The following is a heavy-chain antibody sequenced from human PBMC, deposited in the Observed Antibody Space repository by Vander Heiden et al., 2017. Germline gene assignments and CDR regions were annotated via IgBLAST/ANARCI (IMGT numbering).Heavy chain of an antibody. CDR3: AHRQVSSFDY. J-gene: IGHJ4*02. CDR2: IYGNDDK. CDR1: GFSLITGGVA. D-gene: IGHD6-6*01. V-gene: IGHV2-5*01. Sequence: ITLKESGPTVVKPTQTPTLTCPFPGFSLITGGVAVGWIRQPPGKALEWLALIYGNDDKRYSPSLKSRLTITKDTSKNQVVLSMTNMDPVDTATYYCAHRQVSSFDYWGQGALVTVSS.